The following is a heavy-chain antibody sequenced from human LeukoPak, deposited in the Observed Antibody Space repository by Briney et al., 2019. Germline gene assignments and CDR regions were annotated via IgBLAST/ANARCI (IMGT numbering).Heavy chain of an antibody. CDR2: ISDGGGST. CDR3: AMYCSGGSCSLFDY. D-gene: IGHD2-15*01. CDR1: GFTFRSYA. V-gene: IGHV3-23*01. J-gene: IGHJ4*02. Sequence: GGPLRPSCAASGFTFRSYAMGWVRQAPGKGLEWVSAISDGGGSTYYADSVKGRFTISKDNSKATLYLQMNSLRAEDTAVYYCAMYCSGGSCSLFDYWGQGTLVTVSS.